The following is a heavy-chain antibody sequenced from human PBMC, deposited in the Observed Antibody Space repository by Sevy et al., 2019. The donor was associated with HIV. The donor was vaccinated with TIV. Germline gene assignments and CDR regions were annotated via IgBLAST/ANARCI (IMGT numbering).Heavy chain of an antibody. J-gene: IGHJ4*02. CDR1: GYTFTSYG. D-gene: IGHD3-16*01. V-gene: IGHV1-18*01. CDR3: ARDRDYDYIWGTFPYRDY. Sequence: ASVKVSCKASGYTFTSYGISWVRQAPGQGLEWMGWISAYKGNTNYAQKFQGRVTMTTDTSTFTAYMELRSLRYDNTAVYYCARDRDYDYIWGTFPYRDYWGQGTLVTVSS. CDR2: ISAYKGNT.